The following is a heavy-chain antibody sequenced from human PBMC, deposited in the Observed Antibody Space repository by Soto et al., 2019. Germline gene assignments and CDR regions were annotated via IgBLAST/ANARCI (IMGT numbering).Heavy chain of an antibody. CDR3: AESLRAGSYYYYGMDV. CDR1: GGTFSSYA. Sequence: QVQLVQSGAEVKKPGSSVKVSCKASGGTFSSYAISWVRQAPGQGLEWMGGIIPIFGTANYAQKFQGRVTITADESTSTAYMGLSSLRSEDTAVYYCAESLRAGSYYYYGMDVWGQGTTVTVSS. V-gene: IGHV1-69*01. D-gene: IGHD6-19*01. J-gene: IGHJ6*02. CDR2: IIPIFGTA.